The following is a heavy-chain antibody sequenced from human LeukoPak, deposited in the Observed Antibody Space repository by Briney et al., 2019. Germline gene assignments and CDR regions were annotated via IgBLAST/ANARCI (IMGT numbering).Heavy chain of an antibody. CDR2: ISGSGGST. CDR1: GFTFSSYA. V-gene: IGHV3-23*01. CDR3: AKDLSIWFGESPDAFDI. Sequence: GGSLRLSCAASGFTFSSYAMSWVRQAPGKGLEWVSAISGSGGSTYYADSVKGRFTISRDNSKNTLYLQMNSLRAEDTAVYYCAKDLSIWFGESPDAFDIWGQGTMVTVSS. J-gene: IGHJ3*02. D-gene: IGHD3-10*01.